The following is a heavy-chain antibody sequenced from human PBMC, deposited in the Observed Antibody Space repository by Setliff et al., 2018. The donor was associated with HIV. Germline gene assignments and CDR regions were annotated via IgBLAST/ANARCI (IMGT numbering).Heavy chain of an antibody. D-gene: IGHD3-10*01. CDR2: TRNKVNSYTT. V-gene: IGHV3-72*01. CDR1: GFIFSDHY. Sequence: PGGSLRLSCAASGFIFSDHYMDWVRQAPGKGLEWVGRTRNKVNSYTTEYAASVKGRFAISRDDSKNSLYLQMNSLKTEDTAVYYCARGRLLWSGSYYYYYMDVWGKGTTVTVSS. CDR3: ARGRLLWSGSYYYYYMDV. J-gene: IGHJ6*03.